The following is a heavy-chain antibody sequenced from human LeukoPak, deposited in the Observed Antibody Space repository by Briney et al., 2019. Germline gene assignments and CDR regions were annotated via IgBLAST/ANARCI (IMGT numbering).Heavy chain of an antibody. CDR2: IWFDGSNK. V-gene: IGHV3-33*08. CDR1: GFPFSSCA. Sequence: GGSLRLSCAASGFPFSSCAMNWVRQAPGKGLEWVALIWFDGSNKHYADSVKGRFTVSRDNSKNTMYLQMNSLRAEDTAVYYCARVVSYYGSAYRLLDLWGRGTLVTVSS. D-gene: IGHD3-10*01. J-gene: IGHJ2*01. CDR3: ARVVSYYGSAYRLLDL.